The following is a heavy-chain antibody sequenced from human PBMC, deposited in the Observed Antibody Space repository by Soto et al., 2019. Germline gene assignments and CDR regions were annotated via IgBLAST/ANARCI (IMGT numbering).Heavy chain of an antibody. J-gene: IGHJ4*02. D-gene: IGHD3-22*01. CDR1: GGTFRSYA. CDR2: IIPIFGTA. V-gene: IGHV1-69*06. CDR3: ARAMFQGYYDSLYYFDY. Sequence: GASVKVSCKASGGTFRSYAISWVRQAPGQGLEWMGGIIPIFGTAHYAQKFQGRVTITSEKSTSTAYMELSSLRSEDTAVYYCARAMFQGYYDSLYYFDYWGQGTLVTVSS.